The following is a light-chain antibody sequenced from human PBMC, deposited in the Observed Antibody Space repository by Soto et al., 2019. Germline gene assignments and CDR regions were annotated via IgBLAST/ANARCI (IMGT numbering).Light chain of an antibody. Sequence: DIVMTQTPLSLSVTPGQSASISCKSSQSLLHSDGKTYFYWYLQKPGQPPHLLIYDVSKRFSGVPDRFRGSGSGTDFTLQISRVEAEDVGVYYCAQSIQLFRTFGQGTKVEIK. CDR1: QSLLHSDGKTY. CDR2: DVS. V-gene: IGKV2D-29*01. CDR3: AQSIQLFRT. J-gene: IGKJ1*01.